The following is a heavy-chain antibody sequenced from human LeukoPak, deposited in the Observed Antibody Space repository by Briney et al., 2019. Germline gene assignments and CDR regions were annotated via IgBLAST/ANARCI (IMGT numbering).Heavy chain of an antibody. D-gene: IGHD3-3*01. CDR1: GGSNSSGSYY. CDR2: IYTSGST. CDR3: ARAYDFPPYYFDY. V-gene: IGHV4-61*02. Sequence: PSQTLSLTCTVSGGSNSSGSYYWSWIRQPAGKGLEWIGRIYTSGSTNYNPSLKSRVTISVDTSKNQFSLKLSSVTAADTAVYYCARAYDFPPYYFDYWGQGTLVTVSS. J-gene: IGHJ4*02.